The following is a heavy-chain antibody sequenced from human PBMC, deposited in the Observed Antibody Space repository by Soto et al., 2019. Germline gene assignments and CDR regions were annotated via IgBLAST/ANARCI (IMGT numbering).Heavy chain of an antibody. CDR3: ARTSYDPWTGRLETFDM. Sequence: PSETLTLTCGVSGGTIISGGYRWSCIRQRPGKRTEWIGHISHSASTSYDPPLQRRVTISVDRSSSQFSLQLTSMAAADTAAYYCARTSYDPWTGRLETFDMWGQGTMVTISS. D-gene: IGHD3-9*01. J-gene: IGHJ3*02. CDR1: GGTIISGGYR. V-gene: IGHV4-30-2*01. CDR2: ISHSAST.